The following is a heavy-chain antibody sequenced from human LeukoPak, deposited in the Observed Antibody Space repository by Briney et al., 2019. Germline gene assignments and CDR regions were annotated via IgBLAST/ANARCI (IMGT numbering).Heavy chain of an antibody. CDR3: ASTRSGWSTTLFDY. J-gene: IGHJ4*02. V-gene: IGHV4-59*01. CDR1: GGSISSYY. D-gene: IGHD6-19*01. Sequence: PETLSLTCTVSGGSISSYYWSWIRQPPGKGLEWIGYIYYSGSTNYNPSLKSRVTISVDTSKNQFSLKLSSVTAADTAVYYCASTRSGWSTTLFDYWGQGTLVTVSS. CDR2: IYYSGST.